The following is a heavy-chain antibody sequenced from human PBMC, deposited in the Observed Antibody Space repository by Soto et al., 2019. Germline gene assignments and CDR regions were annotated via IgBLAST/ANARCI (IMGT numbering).Heavy chain of an antibody. CDR3: HGYGY. CDR2: IYSGGST. J-gene: IGHJ4*02. D-gene: IGHD5-12*01. V-gene: IGHV3-53*01. Sequence: EVQVGESGGGLIQPGGSLRLSCAVSVFTVTINYMSWVRQDPGKGLEWVSVIYSGGSTYYADSVKGRFTISRDTAKNTLYLQMNSLRGEDTAVYYCHGYGYWGQGTLVTVSS. CDR1: VFTVTINY.